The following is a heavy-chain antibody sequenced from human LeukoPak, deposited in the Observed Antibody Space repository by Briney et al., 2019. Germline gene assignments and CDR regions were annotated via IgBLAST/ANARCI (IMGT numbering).Heavy chain of an antibody. CDR3: ATDGCSSTSCAWGY. CDR1: VYTPSELS. V-gene: IGHV1-24*01. CDR2: FDPEDGET. J-gene: IGHJ4*02. Sequence: GASAKVSRKLSVYTPSELSTRWVRPTPGKGGGWMGGFDPEDGETIYAQKFQGRVTMTEYTSTDTAYMELSSLRSEDTAVYYCATDGCSSTSCAWGYWGQGTLVTVSS. D-gene: IGHD2-2*01.